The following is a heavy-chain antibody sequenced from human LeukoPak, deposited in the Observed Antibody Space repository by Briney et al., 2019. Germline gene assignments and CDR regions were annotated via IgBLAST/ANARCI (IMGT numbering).Heavy chain of an antibody. Sequence: GASVKVSCKASGYTFTSYDINWVRQAPGQGLEWMGSMNPNSGNTGYAQKFQGRVTITKNTSISTAYMELSSLRSEDTAVYYCARGLKAVVVPAAIKYYYMDVWGKGTTVTVSS. J-gene: IGHJ6*03. D-gene: IGHD2-2*01. CDR2: MNPNSGNT. CDR1: GYTFTSYD. V-gene: IGHV1-8*03. CDR3: ARGLKAVVVPAAIKYYYMDV.